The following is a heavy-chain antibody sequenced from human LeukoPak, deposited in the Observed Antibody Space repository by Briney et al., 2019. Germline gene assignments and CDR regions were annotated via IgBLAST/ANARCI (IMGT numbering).Heavy chain of an antibody. CDR1: GYTFTDYY. Sequence: ASVKVSCKTSGYTFTDYYVHWVRQAPGQGLEWLAWINPDSGATNFAQRFQGRVTMTRDTSVNTVHMELNRLRSDDTAVYYCARDLCHGGSCFYFDSWGQGTLVTVSS. V-gene: IGHV1-2*02. CDR3: ARDLCHGGSCFYFDS. J-gene: IGHJ4*02. CDR2: INPDSGAT. D-gene: IGHD2-15*01.